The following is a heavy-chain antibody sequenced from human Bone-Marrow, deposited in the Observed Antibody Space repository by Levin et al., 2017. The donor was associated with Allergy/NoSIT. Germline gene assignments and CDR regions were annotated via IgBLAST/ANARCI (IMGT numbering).Heavy chain of an antibody. CDR1: GYSFTSYW. V-gene: IGHV5-51*01. Sequence: GESLKISCKGSGYSFTSYWIGWVRQMPGKGLEWMGIIYPGDSDTRYSPSFQGQVTISADKSISTAYLQWSSLKASDTAMYYCARHPPNAFWNGYYYYYGMDVWGQGTTVTVSS. J-gene: IGHJ6*02. CDR2: IYPGDSDT. D-gene: IGHD3/OR15-3a*01. CDR3: ARHPPNAFWNGYYYYYGMDV.